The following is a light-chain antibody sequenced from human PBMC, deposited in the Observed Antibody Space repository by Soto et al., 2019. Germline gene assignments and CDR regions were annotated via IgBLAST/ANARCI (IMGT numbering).Light chain of an antibody. CDR2: GAT. J-gene: IGKJ1*01. V-gene: IGKV3-20*01. Sequence: EIVLTQSPGTLSLSRGERATLSCRASQSVSSNFLAWYQQKPGQAPRLLIYGATSRATGIPNRFSGSGAGIYSTLTISRLEPEDFAVYYCQQYDSSPVTFGQGTKVEIK. CDR1: QSVSSNF. CDR3: QQYDSSPVT.